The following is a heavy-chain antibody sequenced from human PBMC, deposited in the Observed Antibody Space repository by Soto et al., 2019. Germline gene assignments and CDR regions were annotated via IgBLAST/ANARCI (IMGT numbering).Heavy chain of an antibody. J-gene: IGHJ3*02. D-gene: IGHD3-10*01. Sequence: SETLSVLCAVSGDSISSRNCWNWVRKPPGKGLEWIGKIYHSGSTNYNPSLKSRVTISVDRSKNQFSLKLNSVTAADTAVYYCASQCVELLADAFDIWIQGTIDTV. V-gene: IGHV4-4*02. CDR3: ASQCVELLADAFDI. CDR1: GDSISSRNC. CDR2: IYHSGST.